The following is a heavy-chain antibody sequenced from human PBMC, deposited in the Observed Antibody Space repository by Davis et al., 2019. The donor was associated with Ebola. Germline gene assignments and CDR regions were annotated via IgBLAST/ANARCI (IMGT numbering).Heavy chain of an antibody. J-gene: IGHJ4*02. CDR3: ARDFSGTFDY. CDR2: INPNSGGT. CDR1: GHTFTDYH. Sequence: ASVKVSCKASGHTFTDYHLHWVRQAPGQGLEWMGSINPNSGGTKYAQKFQGWVTMTRDTSISTAYMELSRLRSDDTAVYYCARDFSGTFDYWGQGTLVTVSS. V-gene: IGHV1-2*04. D-gene: IGHD2-15*01.